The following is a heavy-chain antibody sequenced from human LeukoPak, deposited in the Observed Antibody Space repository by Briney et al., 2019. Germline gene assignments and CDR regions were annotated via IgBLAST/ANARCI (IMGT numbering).Heavy chain of an antibody. D-gene: IGHD3-10*01. V-gene: IGHV4-39*01. Sequence: SETLSLTCTVSGVSIHSDLYYWGWVRQPPGKGREWMGDIHYTGNFYYNSSLESRVTMSVDTSKNQFSLKLRSVTAADSAVYYCARRGVITSRMVRGDLDFWGQGTLVTVSS. CDR1: GVSIHSDLYY. CDR2: IHYTGNF. J-gene: IGHJ4*02. CDR3: ARRGVITSRMVRGDLDF.